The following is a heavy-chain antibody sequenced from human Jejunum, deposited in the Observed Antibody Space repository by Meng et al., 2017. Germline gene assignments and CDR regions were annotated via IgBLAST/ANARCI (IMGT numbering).Heavy chain of an antibody. Sequence: QLQLQESGPGLVKPSETLSLSCTVSGVSLSSGSPYWGWIRQSPGKGLEWIGTAYYSGSSYYNPSLRSRVIILVDTSKNQFSLRLSSVTAADTAVYYCARQMDSEYDEGYFFDYWGQGILVTVSS. CDR3: ARQMDSEYDEGYFFDY. J-gene: IGHJ4*02. V-gene: IGHV4-39*01. CDR1: GVSLSSGSPY. D-gene: IGHD2-2*03. CDR2: AYYSGSS.